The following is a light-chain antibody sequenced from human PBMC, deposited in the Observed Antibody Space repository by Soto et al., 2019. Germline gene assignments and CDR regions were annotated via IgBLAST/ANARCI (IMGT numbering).Light chain of an antibody. CDR3: CSYAGSSTPYV. CDR2: AGS. J-gene: IGLJ1*01. Sequence: QSVLTQPASVSGSPGQSITISCTGTSSDVGSYNLVSWYQQHPGKAPRLMIYAGSKRPSGVSNRFSGSKSGNTASLTISGLQAEDEADYYCCSYAGSSTPYVFGTGTQLTVL. CDR1: SSDVGSYNL. V-gene: IGLV2-23*01.